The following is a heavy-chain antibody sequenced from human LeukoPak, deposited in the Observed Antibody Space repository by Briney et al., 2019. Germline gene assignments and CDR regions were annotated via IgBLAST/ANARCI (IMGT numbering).Heavy chain of an antibody. Sequence: ASVKVSCKASGYTFTNYFMHWVRQVPGQGLEWMGVINPTGGGTTYAQRFQGRVTMTRDTSTSTVHMELSSLRSDDTAVYYCARDCLGIAARESDYWGQGTLVTVSS. CDR2: INPTGGGT. D-gene: IGHD6-6*01. J-gene: IGHJ4*02. V-gene: IGHV1-46*01. CDR3: ARDCLGIAARESDY. CDR1: GYTFTNYF.